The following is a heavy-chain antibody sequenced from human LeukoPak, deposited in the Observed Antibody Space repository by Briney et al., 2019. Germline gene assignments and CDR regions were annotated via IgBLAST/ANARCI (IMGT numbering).Heavy chain of an antibody. V-gene: IGHV3-23*01. CDR2: ISGSAHKI. CDR1: GITFSNYA. D-gene: IGHD5-18*01. CDR3: AAMGYSYVVDY. J-gene: IGHJ4*02. Sequence: TGGSLRLSCVASGITFSNYAVSWVRQAPDKGLDWVSVISGSAHKICYADSVKGRFTISRDNSENIVYLQMNSLRAEDTAVYYCAAMGYSYVVDYWGQGTLVTVSS.